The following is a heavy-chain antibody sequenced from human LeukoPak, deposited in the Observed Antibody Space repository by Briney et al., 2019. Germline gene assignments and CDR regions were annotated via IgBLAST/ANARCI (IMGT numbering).Heavy chain of an antibody. CDR3: AREDYDFWSNYYYYYMDV. Sequence: SVKVSCKASGGTFSSYAISWVRQAPGQGLEWMGWISAYNGNTNYAQKLQGRVTMTTDTSTSTAYMELRSLRSDDTAVYYCAREDYDFWSNYYYYYMDVWGKGTTVTVSS. CDR2: ISAYNGNT. D-gene: IGHD3-3*01. CDR1: GGTFSSYA. V-gene: IGHV1-18*01. J-gene: IGHJ6*03.